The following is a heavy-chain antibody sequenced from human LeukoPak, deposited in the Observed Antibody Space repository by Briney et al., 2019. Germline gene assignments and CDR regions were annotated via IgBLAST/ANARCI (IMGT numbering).Heavy chain of an antibody. CDR2: ISSDGRIT. Sequence: GGSLRLSCAASGFTFSRYWMHWVRQAPGKGLVWVAHISSDGRITNYADSVKGRFAISRDNAKNTLYLQMNNLRAEDTAVYYCASQVSTGHWGQGTLVTVSS. V-gene: IGHV3-74*01. D-gene: IGHD1-1*01. CDR1: GFTFSRYW. J-gene: IGHJ4*02. CDR3: ASQVSTGH.